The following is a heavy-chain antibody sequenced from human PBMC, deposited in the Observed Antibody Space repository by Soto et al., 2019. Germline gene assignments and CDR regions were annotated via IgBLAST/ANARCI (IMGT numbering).Heavy chain of an antibody. CDR3: AGRLYYDFTNWFDP. CDR1: GFTFSSYW. Sequence: GGSLRLSCAASGFTFSSYWMSWFRQAPGKGLEWVANIKQDGSEKYYVDSVKGRFTISRDNAKNSLYLQMNSLRAEDTAVYYCAGRLYYDFTNWFDPWGQGTLVTVSS. CDR2: IKQDGSEK. J-gene: IGHJ5*02. D-gene: IGHD3-3*01. V-gene: IGHV3-7*01.